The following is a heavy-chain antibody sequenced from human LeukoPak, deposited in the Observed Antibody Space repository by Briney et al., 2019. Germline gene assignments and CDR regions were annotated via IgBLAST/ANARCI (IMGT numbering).Heavy chain of an antibody. D-gene: IGHD6-19*01. CDR3: AKVWSPSGWFWGYFDY. J-gene: IGHJ4*02. V-gene: IGHV3-30*18. CDR1: GITFSDYG. CDR2: ITFDGHNK. Sequence: PGRSLRLSCAASGITFSDYGMHWVRQAPGRGLEWVAVITFDGHNKFYSDSVKGRFTVSRDNSKNTLYLQMNSLRAEDTAVYYCAKVWSPSGWFWGYFDYWGQGTLVTVSS.